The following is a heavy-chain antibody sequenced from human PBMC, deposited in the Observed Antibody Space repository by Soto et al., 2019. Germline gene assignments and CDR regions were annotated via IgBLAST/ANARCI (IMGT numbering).Heavy chain of an antibody. CDR1: GASVSSGSYY. D-gene: IGHD3-10*01. CDR2: IYYSGST. V-gene: IGHV4-61*01. CDR3: ARETAYRTVRGVMDY. J-gene: IGHJ4*02. Sequence: SETLSLTCTVSGASVSSGSYYWSWVRQPPGKGLEWVGYIYYSGSTNYNPSLKSRVTISVDTSKNQFSLKMSSVTAADTAVYYCARETAYRTVRGVMDYWGQGTLVTVSS.